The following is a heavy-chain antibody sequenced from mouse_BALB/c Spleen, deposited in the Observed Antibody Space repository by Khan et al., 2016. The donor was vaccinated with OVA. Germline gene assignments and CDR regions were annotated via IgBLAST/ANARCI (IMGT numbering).Heavy chain of an antibody. Sequence: VKLEESGPGLVAPSQSLSITCTISGFSLTNYGVHWVRQPPGKGLEWLVVIWSDGSTTYNSALKSRQTISKDNSKSQVFLKMNSLQTDDTAMYFCARQPYYHYNIMDYWGQGTPVTVSS. CDR2: IWSDGST. CDR3: ARQPYYHYNIMDY. J-gene: IGHJ4*01. CDR1: GFSLTNYG. D-gene: IGHD2-10*01. V-gene: IGHV2-6-1*01.